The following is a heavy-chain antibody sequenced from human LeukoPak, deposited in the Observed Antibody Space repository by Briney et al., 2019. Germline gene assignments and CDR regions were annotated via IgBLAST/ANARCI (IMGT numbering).Heavy chain of an antibody. V-gene: IGHV1-46*01. Sequence: ASVKVSCKASGYTFTSYDINWVRQAPGQGLEWMGIINPSGGSTSYAQKFQGRVTMTRDMSTSTVYMELSSLRSEDTAVYYCARTLWSASSIIDYWGQGTLVTVSS. CDR3: ARTLWSASSIIDY. CDR2: INPSGGST. J-gene: IGHJ4*02. CDR1: GYTFTSYD. D-gene: IGHD3-10*01.